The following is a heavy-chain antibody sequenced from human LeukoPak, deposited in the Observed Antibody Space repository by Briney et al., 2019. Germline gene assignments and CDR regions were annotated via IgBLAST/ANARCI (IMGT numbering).Heavy chain of an antibody. CDR2: IYYSGST. V-gene: IGHV4-59*01. J-gene: IGHJ5*02. CDR3: ARETYYDFWSGYYSWGWFDP. D-gene: IGHD3-3*01. CDR1: GGSISSYY. Sequence: SETLSLTCTVSGGSISSYYWSWIQQPPGKGLEWIGYIYYSGSTNYNPSLKSRVTISVDTSKNQFSLKLSSVTAADTDVNYCARETYYDFWSGYYSWGWFDPLGQGTLVTVSS.